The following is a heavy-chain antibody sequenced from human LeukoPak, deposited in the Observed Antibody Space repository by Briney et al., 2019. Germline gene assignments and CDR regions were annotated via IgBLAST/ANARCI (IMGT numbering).Heavy chain of an antibody. CDR2: IKSKTDGGTT. Sequence: PGGSLRLSCAASRFTFTNYAMTWVRQAPGKGLEWVGRIKSKTDGGTTDYAAPVKGRFTISRDDSKNTLYLQMNSLKTEDTAVYYCTTDVTMIKRPVGDKQVDYWGQGTLVTVSS. J-gene: IGHJ4*02. D-gene: IGHD3-22*01. CDR3: TTDVTMIKRPVGDKQVDY. V-gene: IGHV3-15*01. CDR1: RFTFTNYA.